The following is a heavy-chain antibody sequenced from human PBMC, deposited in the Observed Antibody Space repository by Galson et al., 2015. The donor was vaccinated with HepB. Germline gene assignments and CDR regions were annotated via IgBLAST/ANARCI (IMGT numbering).Heavy chain of an antibody. Sequence: SLRLSCAASGFTFGDYSMNWVRQAPGKGLEWVAYIRTGTNTIFYADSVKGRFTISRDNVNNSLFLQMNSLRHEDTAIYYCARNGWNSVLFDHWGQGTLVTVSS. CDR1: GFTFGDYS. J-gene: IGHJ4*02. D-gene: IGHD1-1*01. CDR3: ARNGWNSVLFDH. V-gene: IGHV3-48*02. CDR2: IRTGTNTI.